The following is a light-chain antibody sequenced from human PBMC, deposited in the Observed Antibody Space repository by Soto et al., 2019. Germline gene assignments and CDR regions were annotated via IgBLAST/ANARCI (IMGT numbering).Light chain of an antibody. Sequence: QSALTQPASVSRSPGQSITISCTGTSTDVGTYYYVYWFQQHPGKAPKLMIYDVTNRPSGISNRFSGSKSGNTASLTISGLQAEDEAYYYCSSYSSSSTLVVFGGGTKLTVL. V-gene: IGLV2-14*03. J-gene: IGLJ2*01. CDR3: SSYSSSSTLVV. CDR1: STDVGTYYY. CDR2: DVT.